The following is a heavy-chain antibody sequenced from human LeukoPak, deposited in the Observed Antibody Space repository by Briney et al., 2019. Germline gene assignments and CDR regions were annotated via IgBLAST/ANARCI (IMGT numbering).Heavy chain of an antibody. Sequence: GGSPRLSCAASGFIFSDYYMTWIRQAPGKGLEWVSYVTSSGGHMYYADSAKGRFTISRDNAKNSLDLQMNSLRAEDTAVYYCARVARYGDYIGGSDYWGQGALVTVSS. CDR2: VTSSGGHM. CDR3: ARVARYGDYIGGSDY. CDR1: GFIFSDYY. D-gene: IGHD4-17*01. V-gene: IGHV3-11*04. J-gene: IGHJ4*02.